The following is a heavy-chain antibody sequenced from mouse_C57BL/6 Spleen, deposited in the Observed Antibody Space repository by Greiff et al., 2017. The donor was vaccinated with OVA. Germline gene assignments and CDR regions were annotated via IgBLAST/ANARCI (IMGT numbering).Heavy chain of an antibody. V-gene: IGHV10-1*01. D-gene: IGHD5-1*01. J-gene: IGHJ4*01. CDR2: IRSKSNNYAT. CDR3: VRRGYYLRGYAMDY. CDR1: GFSFNTYA. Sequence: EVQRVESGGGLVQPKGSLKLSCAASGFSFNTYAMNWVRQAPGKGLEWVARIRSKSNNYATYYADSVKDRFTISRDDSESMLYLQMNNLKTEDTAMYYCVRRGYYLRGYAMDYWGQGTSVTVSS.